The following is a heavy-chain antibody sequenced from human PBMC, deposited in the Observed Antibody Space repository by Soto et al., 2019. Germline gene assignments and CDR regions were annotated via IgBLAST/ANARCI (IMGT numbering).Heavy chain of an antibody. D-gene: IGHD6-19*01. CDR3: AKDGQWLDVHFDY. J-gene: IGHJ4*02. CDR1: GFTFSSSA. CDR2: SSASGGST. Sequence: GGSLRLSCTASGFTFSSSAMSWVRQVPGKGLEWVSISSASGGSTYHADSVKGRFSISRDNSKNTLYLQMTRLRTEDTAVYYCAKDGQWLDVHFDYWGQGALVTVSS. V-gene: IGHV3-23*01.